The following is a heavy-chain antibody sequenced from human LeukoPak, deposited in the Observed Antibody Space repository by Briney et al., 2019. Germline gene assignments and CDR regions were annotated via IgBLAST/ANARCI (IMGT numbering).Heavy chain of an antibody. CDR3: ARLGYCTNGVCSDY. D-gene: IGHD2-8*01. CDR2: INHSGST. Sequence: ASETLSLTCAVYGGSFSGYYWSWIRQPPGKGLEWIGEINHSGSTNYNPSLKSRVTISVDTSKNQFSPKLSSVTAADTAVYYCARLGYCTNGVCSDYWGQGTLVTVSS. CDR1: GGSFSGYY. J-gene: IGHJ4*02. V-gene: IGHV4-34*01.